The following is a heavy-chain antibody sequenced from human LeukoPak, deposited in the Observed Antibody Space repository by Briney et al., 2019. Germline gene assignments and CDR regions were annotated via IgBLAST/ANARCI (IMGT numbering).Heavy chain of an antibody. CDR3: ARDIIRSSGLFDY. CDR1: GGSISSYY. J-gene: IGHJ4*02. CDR2: IYYSGST. V-gene: IGHV4-59*01. Sequence: SGTLSLTCTVSGGSISSYYWSWIRQPPGKGLEWIGYIYYSGSTNYNPSLKSRVTISADMSKNQFSLKLSSVTAADTAVYYCARDIIRSSGLFDYWGQGTLVTVSS. D-gene: IGHD3-22*01.